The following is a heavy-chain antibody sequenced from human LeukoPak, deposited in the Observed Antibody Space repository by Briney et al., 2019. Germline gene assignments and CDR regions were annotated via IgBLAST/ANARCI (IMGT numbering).Heavy chain of an antibody. D-gene: IGHD3-22*01. CDR3: ARGGYYDSSGSFDP. Sequence: GRSLRLSCAASGFTFSNYGMHWVRQAPGKGLEWVAVLSSDGSNKYCADSVKGRFTISRDNSKNTLYLQMNSLRIEDTAVYYCARGGYYDSSGSFDPWGQGTLVTVSS. CDR1: GFTFSNYG. J-gene: IGHJ5*02. V-gene: IGHV3-30*03. CDR2: LSSDGSNK.